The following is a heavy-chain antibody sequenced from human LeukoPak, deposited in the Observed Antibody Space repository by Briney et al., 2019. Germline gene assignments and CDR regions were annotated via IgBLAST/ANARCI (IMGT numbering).Heavy chain of an antibody. Sequence: ASVKVSCKASGYTFTSYAMHWVRQAPGQRLEWMGWINAGNGNTKYSQKFQRRVTITRDTSASTAYMELSSLRSEDTAVYYCAAAAGGGYFDFWGQGTLIPVSS. J-gene: IGHJ4*02. V-gene: IGHV1-3*01. CDR2: INAGNGNT. D-gene: IGHD6-13*01. CDR1: GYTFTSYA. CDR3: AAAAGGGYFDF.